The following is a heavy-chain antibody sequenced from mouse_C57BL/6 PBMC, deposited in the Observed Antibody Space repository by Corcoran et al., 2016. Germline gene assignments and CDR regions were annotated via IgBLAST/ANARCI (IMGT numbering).Heavy chain of an antibody. CDR1: GYTFTTYG. Sequence: QIQLVQSGPELKKPGETVKISCKASGYTFTTYGMSWVKQAPGKGLKWMGWINTYSGVPTYADDFKGRFAFSLETSASTAYLQINNLKNEDTATYFCARVGDRRGPLYYAMDYWGQGTSVTVSS. CDR2: INTYSGVP. J-gene: IGHJ4*01. D-gene: IGHD3-3*01. V-gene: IGHV9-3*01. CDR3: ARVGDRRGPLYYAMDY.